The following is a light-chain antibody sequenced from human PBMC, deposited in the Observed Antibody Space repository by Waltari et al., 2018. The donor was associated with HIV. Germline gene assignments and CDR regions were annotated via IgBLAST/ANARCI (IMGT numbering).Light chain of an antibody. Sequence: SYELTQPPSVSVSPGQTARITCSGDALPKQYAYWYQQKPGQAPVLVIYKDSERHSGMPERCSGSSSGTTVTLTIRGVQAEDEADYYCQSADSSGTYRVFGGGTKLTVL. V-gene: IGLV3-25*03. J-gene: IGLJ3*02. CDR3: QSADSSGTYRV. CDR2: KDS. CDR1: ALPKQY.